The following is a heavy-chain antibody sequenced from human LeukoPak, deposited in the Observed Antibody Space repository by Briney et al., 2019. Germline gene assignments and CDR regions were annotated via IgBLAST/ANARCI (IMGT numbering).Heavy chain of an antibody. Sequence: SVKVSCKASGGTFSSYAISWVRQAPGQGLEWMGGIIPIFGTANYAQKFQGRVTITADKSTSTAYMELSSLRSEDTAVYYCARVATTVVTSFDYWGQGTLVTVSS. D-gene: IGHD4-23*01. CDR2: IIPIFGTA. CDR3: ARVATTVVTSFDY. V-gene: IGHV1-69*06. CDR1: GGTFSSYA. J-gene: IGHJ4*02.